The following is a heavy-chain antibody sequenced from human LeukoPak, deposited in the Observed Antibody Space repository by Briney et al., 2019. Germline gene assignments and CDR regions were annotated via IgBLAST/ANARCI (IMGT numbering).Heavy chain of an antibody. CDR2: IKEDGSEK. Sequence: GGSLRLSCAASGFTPSRYWMSWVRQAPGKGLEWVANIKEDGSEKYYVDSVKGRFTISRDNAKNSLYMHMNSLTGEDTAMYYCARDWVAGVPFDAFDIWGQGTMVSVSS. D-gene: IGHD3-10*01. V-gene: IGHV3-7*03. J-gene: IGHJ3*02. CDR1: GFTPSRYW. CDR3: ARDWVAGVPFDAFDI.